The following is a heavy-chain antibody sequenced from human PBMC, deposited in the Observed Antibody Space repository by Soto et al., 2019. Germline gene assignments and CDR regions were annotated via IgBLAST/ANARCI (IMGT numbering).Heavy chain of an antibody. CDR3: AIPGPGCSPTSVWLFEP. D-gene: IGHD3-10*01. J-gene: IGHJ5*02. CDR2: IHLIGST. Sequence: SETLSLTCAVSGGSISSGDYSWSWIRQPPGKGLEWIGYIHLIGSTYYNPSLKSRVTISIDRSKTQFYLNLSSVTSPDTAVYYSAIPGPGCSPTSVWLFEPWRQGSQDIVTS. V-gene: IGHV4-30-2*02. CDR1: GGSISSGDYS.